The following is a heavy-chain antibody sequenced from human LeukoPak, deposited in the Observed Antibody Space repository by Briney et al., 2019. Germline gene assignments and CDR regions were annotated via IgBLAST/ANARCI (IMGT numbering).Heavy chain of an antibody. CDR1: GYPFTSHY. Sequence: ASVKVSCKASGYPFTSHYIHWLRQAPGQGLEWMGIINPNGGSTTYAQKFQGRLTMTRDTSTGTIYMEMSSLGSEDTALYYCARDPYSAYFPPIWWFDSWGQGTLVTVSS. J-gene: IGHJ5*01. CDR2: INPNGGST. V-gene: IGHV1-46*01. D-gene: IGHD3-22*01. CDR3: ARDPYSAYFPPIWWFDS.